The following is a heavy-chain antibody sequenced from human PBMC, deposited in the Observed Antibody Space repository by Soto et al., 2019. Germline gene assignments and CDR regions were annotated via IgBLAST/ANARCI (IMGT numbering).Heavy chain of an antibody. Sequence: EVKLVESGGDLVQPGGSLRLSCAASGFTFSTYSMNWVRQAPGKGLEWVSYISSRSYTIYYVDSVKGRFTISRDNAKNSLSLEMNSLRDEDTAVYYCARGGSSSDNGMDVWGQGTPVTVSS. CDR2: ISSRSYTI. D-gene: IGHD6-6*01. CDR1: GFTFSTYS. J-gene: IGHJ6*01. V-gene: IGHV3-48*02. CDR3: ARGGSSSDNGMDV.